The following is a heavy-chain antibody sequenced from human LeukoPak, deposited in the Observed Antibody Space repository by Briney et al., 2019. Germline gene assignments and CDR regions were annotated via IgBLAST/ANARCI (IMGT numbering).Heavy chain of an antibody. V-gene: IGHV3-30*03. CDR3: ARSLAHYYYMDV. Sequence: PGGSLRLSCAASGFTFSTYWMHWVRQAPGKGLEWVAVISYDGSNKYYADSVKGRFTISRDNSKNTLYLQMNSLRAEDTAVYYCARSLAHYYYMDVWGKGTTVTVSS. CDR2: ISYDGSNK. CDR1: GFTFSTYW. J-gene: IGHJ6*03.